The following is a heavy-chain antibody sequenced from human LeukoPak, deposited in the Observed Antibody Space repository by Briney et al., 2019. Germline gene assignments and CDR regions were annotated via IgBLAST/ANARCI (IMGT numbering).Heavy chain of an antibody. D-gene: IGHD3-10*01. CDR2: ISYSGYT. Sequence: PSETLSLTCTLSGGSIISYYWTWIRQPPEKGLEWIGYISYSGYTDYNPSLTSRVTISVDTSKNQFSLKLSSVTAADTAIYYCARVPYGSGENWFDLWGQGTLVTVSS. V-gene: IGHV4-59*01. CDR1: GGSIISYY. J-gene: IGHJ5*02. CDR3: ARVPYGSGENWFDL.